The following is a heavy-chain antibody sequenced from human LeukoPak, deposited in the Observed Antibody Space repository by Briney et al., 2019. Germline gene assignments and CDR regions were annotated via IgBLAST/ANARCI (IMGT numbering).Heavy chain of an antibody. Sequence: SATLSLTCAVYGGSFSGYYWSWIRQPPGKGLEWIGEINHSGSTNYNPSLKSRVTISVDTSKNQFSLKLSSVTAADTAVYYCARGLGLFYYYYYYMDVWGKGTTVTVSS. V-gene: IGHV4-34*01. CDR2: INHSGST. D-gene: IGHD3-16*01. J-gene: IGHJ6*03. CDR3: ARGLGLFYYYYYYMDV. CDR1: GGSFSGYY.